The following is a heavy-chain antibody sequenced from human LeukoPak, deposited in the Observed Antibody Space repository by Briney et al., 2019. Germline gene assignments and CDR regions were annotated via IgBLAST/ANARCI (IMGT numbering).Heavy chain of an antibody. D-gene: IGHD6-13*01. J-gene: IGHJ6*03. CDR1: GGTFSSYA. CDR2: IIPIFGTA. V-gene: IGHV1-69*01. CDR3: ARAGGYSHRWYYYHHYKDL. Sequence: SVKVSCKASGGTFSSYAISWVRQAPGQGLEWMGGIIPIFGTANYAQKFRGRVTITADESTSTAYMELSSLRSEDTAVYYCARAGGYSHRWYYYHHYKDLWGKGTTVTVSS.